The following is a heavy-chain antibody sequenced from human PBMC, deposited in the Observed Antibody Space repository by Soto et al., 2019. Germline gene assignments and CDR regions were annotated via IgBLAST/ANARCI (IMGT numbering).Heavy chain of an antibody. CDR2: ISFDGSEK. CDR1: GFTFSSYG. D-gene: IGHD1-1*01. J-gene: IGHJ6*02. Sequence: GGSLCLSCAVSGFTFSSYGMHWVRQAPVKGLEWVAFISFDGSEKYYADSVKGRFTISRDNSKNTLYLQMNSLRAEDTAVFYCEKAGGLTSNFYGVEVWGQGTTVTVSS. CDR3: EKAGGLTSNFYGVEV. V-gene: IGHV3-30*18.